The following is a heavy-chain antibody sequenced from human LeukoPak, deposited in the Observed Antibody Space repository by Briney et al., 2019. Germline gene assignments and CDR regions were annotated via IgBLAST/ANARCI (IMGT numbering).Heavy chain of an antibody. CDR1: GYTFTGYY. D-gene: IGHD5-12*01. J-gene: IGHJ4*02. CDR2: INPNSGGT. Sequence: ASVKVSCKASGYTFTGYYMHWVRQASGQGLEWMGWINPNSGGTNYAQKFQGRVTMTRDTSISTAYMELSRLRSDDTAVYYCARAMTTVATTPPGGYWGQGTLVTVSS. V-gene: IGHV1-2*02. CDR3: ARAMTTVATTPPGGY.